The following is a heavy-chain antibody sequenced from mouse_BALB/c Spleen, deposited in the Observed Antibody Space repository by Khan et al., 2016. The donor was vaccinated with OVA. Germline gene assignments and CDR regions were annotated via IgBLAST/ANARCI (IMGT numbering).Heavy chain of an antibody. D-gene: IGHD3-2*01. CDR1: GYSITSDYA. V-gene: IGHV3-2*02. CDR3: TGGLSY. CDR2: ISYSGST. Sequence: EVQLQESGPGLVKPSQSLSLTCTVTGYSITSDYAWNLIRQFPGNKLEWMGYISYSGSTSYTPSLKSRTFITRDTSKNLFFLLLNSVATEDRATYYWTGGLSYWGQGTLVTVSA. J-gene: IGHJ3*01.